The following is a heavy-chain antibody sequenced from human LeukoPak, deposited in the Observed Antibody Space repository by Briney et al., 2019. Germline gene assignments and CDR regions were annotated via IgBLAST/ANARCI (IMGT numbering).Heavy chain of an antibody. D-gene: IGHD2-2*01. CDR1: GGSISSSYYY. J-gene: IGHJ6*03. CDR3: ARYGVAPAAYYYYYMDV. CDR2: MKQDGSEK. V-gene: IGHV3-7*01. Sequence: ETLSLTCTVSGGSISSSYYYWGWVRQAPGKGLEWVANMKQDGSEKYYVDSVKGRFTISRDNAKNSLYLQMNSLRAEDTAVYYCARYGVAPAAYYYYYMDVWGKGTTVTVSS.